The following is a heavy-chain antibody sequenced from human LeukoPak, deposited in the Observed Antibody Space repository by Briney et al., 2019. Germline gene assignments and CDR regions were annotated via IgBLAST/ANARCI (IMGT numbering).Heavy chain of an antibody. V-gene: IGHV3-21*01. CDR1: GFTFSSYS. D-gene: IGHD6-6*01. CDR2: ISSTSNYI. Sequence: TGGSLRLSCAASGFTFSSYSMNWVRQAPGKGREWVSSISSTSNYIYYADSVKGRFTISRDNAKNSLYLQMNSLRAEDTAVYYCARVGGSSSAFDYWGQGTLVTVSS. CDR3: ARVGGSSSAFDY. J-gene: IGHJ4*02.